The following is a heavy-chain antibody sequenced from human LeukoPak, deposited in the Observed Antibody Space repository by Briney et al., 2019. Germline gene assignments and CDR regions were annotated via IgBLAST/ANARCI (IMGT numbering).Heavy chain of an antibody. CDR2: ISGSGGST. CDR1: GFTFSSYS. D-gene: IGHD6-13*01. CDR3: AKGAAAAGIFDY. Sequence: GGSLRLSCAASGFTFSSYSMNWVRQAPGKGLEWVLTISGSGGSTYYADSVKGRFTISRDNSKNTLYLQMNSLRAEDTAVYYCAKGAAAAGIFDYWGQGTLVTVSS. J-gene: IGHJ4*02. V-gene: IGHV3-23*01.